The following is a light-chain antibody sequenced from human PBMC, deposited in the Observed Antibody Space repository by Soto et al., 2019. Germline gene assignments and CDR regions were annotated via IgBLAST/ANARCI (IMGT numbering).Light chain of an antibody. J-gene: IGLJ1*01. CDR2: EVS. CDR3: TSYTSSSTYV. Sequence: QSALTQPASVSGSPGQSITISCTGTSSDVGYYNYVSWYQQHPGKVPKLMISEVSNRPSGVSNRCSGSKSGNTASLTISGLQAEDEADYYCTSYTSSSTYVFGTGTKVTVL. V-gene: IGLV2-14*01. CDR1: SSDVGYYNY.